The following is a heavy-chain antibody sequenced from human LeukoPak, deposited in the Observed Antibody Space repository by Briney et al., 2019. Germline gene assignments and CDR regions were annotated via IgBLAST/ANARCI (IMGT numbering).Heavy chain of an antibody. V-gene: IGHV4-31*03. CDR1: GGSISSGGYY. Sequence: KSSETLSLTCTVSGGSISSGGYYWSWIRQHPGKGLEWIGYIYYSGSTYYNPSLKSRVTISVDTSKNQFSLKLSSVTAADTAVYYCAKEGNDYGANSIDYWGQGTLVTVSS. CDR2: IYYSGST. D-gene: IGHD4-23*01. CDR3: AKEGNDYGANSIDY. J-gene: IGHJ4*02.